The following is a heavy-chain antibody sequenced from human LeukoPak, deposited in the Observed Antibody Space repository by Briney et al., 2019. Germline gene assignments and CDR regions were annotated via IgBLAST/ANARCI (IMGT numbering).Heavy chain of an antibody. D-gene: IGHD4-17*01. J-gene: IGHJ4*02. Sequence: GGSLRLSCTAAGLTFMSDAMHWVRQAPGKGLEWVAVISYDGSNKYYADSVKGRFTISRDNAKNSLYLQMNSLRAEDTALYYCARESTGHTVFAYGSQGTLVTVSS. CDR2: ISYDGSNK. CDR1: GLTFMSDA. CDR3: ARESTGHTVFAY. V-gene: IGHV3-30-3*01.